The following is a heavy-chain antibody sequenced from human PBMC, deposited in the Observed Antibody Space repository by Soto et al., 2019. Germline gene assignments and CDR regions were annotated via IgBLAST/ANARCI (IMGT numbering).Heavy chain of an antibody. V-gene: IGHV1-18*01. D-gene: IGHD2-2*01. CDR2: ISAHSGDT. Sequence: GASVKVSCKASGYTFTNYPITWVRRAPGQGLEWMGWISAHSGDTKYAQKFQGRVTMTRDTSTSTVYLELRSLRSDDTAVYYCARDQQYCSSTSCSEDVWGQGTTVTVSS. CDR1: GYTFTNYP. J-gene: IGHJ6*02. CDR3: ARDQQYCSSTSCSEDV.